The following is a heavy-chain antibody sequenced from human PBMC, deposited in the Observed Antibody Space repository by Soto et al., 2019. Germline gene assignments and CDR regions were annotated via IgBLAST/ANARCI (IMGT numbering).Heavy chain of an antibody. V-gene: IGHV1-3*01. CDR3: ARGYCSSTSCQYYFDY. CDR1: GYTFTGYA. D-gene: IGHD2-2*01. CDR2: INGGNGDT. Sequence: QVHLVQSEAEVKKPGASVKISGRASGYTFTGYAIHWVRQAPGQRLEWMGWINGGNGDTKYSQKFLGRVTITRDTSASTAYMDLTSLGSEDTAVYHCARGYCSSTSCQYYFDYWGQGTPVTVSS. J-gene: IGHJ4*02.